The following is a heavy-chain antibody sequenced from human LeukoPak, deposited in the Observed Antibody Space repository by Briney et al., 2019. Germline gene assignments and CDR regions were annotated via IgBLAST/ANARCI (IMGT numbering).Heavy chain of an antibody. J-gene: IGHJ4*02. CDR1: GFTFSSYE. D-gene: IGHD3-16*02. Sequence: GGSLRLSCAASGFTFSSYEMNWVRLAPGKGLEWVSYISSSGSTIYYADSVKGRFTISRDNAKNSLYLQMNSLRAEDTAVYYCARIDDYVWGSYRRPVDYWGQGTLVTVSS. CDR2: ISSSGSTI. CDR3: ARIDDYVWGSYRRPVDY. V-gene: IGHV3-48*03.